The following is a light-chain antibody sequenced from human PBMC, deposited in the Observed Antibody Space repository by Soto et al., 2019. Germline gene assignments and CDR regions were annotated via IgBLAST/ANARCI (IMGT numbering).Light chain of an antibody. CDR2: GAS. J-gene: IGKJ2*01. CDR1: QSITSNF. Sequence: EIVLTQSPGTLSLSPGERATLSCRASQSITSNFLAWYQQKPGQAPRLLSYGASTRAAGVPDRFSGSGSGTDFTLTITRLEPEDFAVYYCQQYGRSPLMYTFGQGTKLGV. V-gene: IGKV3-20*01. CDR3: QQYGRSPLMYT.